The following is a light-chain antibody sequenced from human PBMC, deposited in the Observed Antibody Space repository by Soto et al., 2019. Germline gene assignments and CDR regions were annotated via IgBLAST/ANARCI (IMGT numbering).Light chain of an antibody. V-gene: IGLV2-8*01. CDR1: SSDVGGYNS. CDR3: SSYAGNNDVV. CDR2: EVT. Sequence: QSALTQPPSASGSPGQSVTISCTGTSSDVGGYNSVSWYQQHPGKVPKLMIYEVTKRPSGVPDRFSGSKSGNTASLTVSGLQAEDEADYYCSSYAGNNDVVFGGGTKVTVL. J-gene: IGLJ2*01.